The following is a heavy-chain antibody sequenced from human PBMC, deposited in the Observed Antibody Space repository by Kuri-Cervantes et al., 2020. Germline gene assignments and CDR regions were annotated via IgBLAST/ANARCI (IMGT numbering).Heavy chain of an antibody. Sequence: PCQGSGYSFTSYWIGWVRQLPGKELEWMGIIYPGDSDARYSPSFQGQVTISADKSISTAYLQWSSLKASDTAMYYCATVPYFGFRPPYYFDYWGQGTLVTVSS. J-gene: IGHJ4*02. CDR2: IYPGDSDA. D-gene: IGHD3-10*01. V-gene: IGHV5-51*01. CDR3: ATVPYFGFRPPYYFDY. CDR1: GYSFTSYW.